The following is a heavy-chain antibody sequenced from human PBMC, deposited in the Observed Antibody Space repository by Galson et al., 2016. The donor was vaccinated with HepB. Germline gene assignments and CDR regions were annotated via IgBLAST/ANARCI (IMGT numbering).Heavy chain of an antibody. CDR3: AKPFLSSGLYYFDY. J-gene: IGHJ4*02. CDR2: ISGGSSTI. V-gene: IGHV3-48*02. Sequence: SLRFPSAASGFTFSSSAMNGVRQAPGKGLEWISHISGGSSTIYYADSVKGRFTVSRDNSKNSLYLQMNSRRDDDTAVDYCAKPFLSSGLYYFDYWGRGTLVTVSS. D-gene: IGHD6-19*01. CDR1: GFTFSSSA.